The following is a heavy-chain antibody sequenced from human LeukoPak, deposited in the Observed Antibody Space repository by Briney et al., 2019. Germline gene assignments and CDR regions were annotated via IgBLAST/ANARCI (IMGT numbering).Heavy chain of an antibody. CDR1: GFTFSNNW. CDR3: ARELPKQWLVDY. CDR2: VKKDASEK. D-gene: IGHD6-19*01. V-gene: IGHV3-7*01. J-gene: IGHJ4*02. Sequence: GGSLRLSCAASGFTFSNNWMTWVRQAPGKGLEWVASVKKDASEKYYVDSVKGRFTISRDNAKNSLYLQMNSLRVEDTAVYYCARELPKQWLVDYWGQGTLVTVSS.